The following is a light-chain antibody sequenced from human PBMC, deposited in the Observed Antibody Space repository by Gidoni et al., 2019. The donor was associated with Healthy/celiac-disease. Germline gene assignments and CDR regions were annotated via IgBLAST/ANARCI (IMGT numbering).Light chain of an antibody. CDR2: GAS. J-gene: IGKJ3*01. Sequence: EIVLTQSPGTLSLSPGERATLACRASQSVSSSYLAWYQQTPGQAPRLLIYGASSRATGIPDRFSGSGSGTDFTLTISRLEPEDFAVYYCQHRDTFGPGTKVDIK. V-gene: IGKV3-20*01. CDR1: QSVSSSY. CDR3: QHRDT.